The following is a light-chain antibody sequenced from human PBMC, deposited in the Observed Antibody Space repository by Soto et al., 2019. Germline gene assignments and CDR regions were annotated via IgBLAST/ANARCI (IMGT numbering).Light chain of an antibody. CDR1: QSLTGR. CDR3: QHYKVSPYT. V-gene: IGKV1-5*01. CDR2: DVS. Sequence: DIQMTQSPSTLSASIGDRVTLTCRASQSLTGRLAWYQQKPGRPPKLLIYDVSILASGVPSRFSGSESGTDFTLTISLLRHDYSATFYCQHYKVSPYTFGQGTRLDI. J-gene: IGKJ2*01.